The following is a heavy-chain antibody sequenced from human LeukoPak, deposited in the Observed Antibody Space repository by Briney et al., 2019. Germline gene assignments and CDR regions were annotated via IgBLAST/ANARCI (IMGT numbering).Heavy chain of an antibody. V-gene: IGHV3-30*02. CDR2: IRYDGSNK. CDR1: GFTFSSYG. D-gene: IGHD3-10*01. J-gene: IGHJ4*02. CDR3: ARYGSGSSAFDY. Sequence: GGSLRLSCAASGFTFSSYGMHWVRQAPGKGLEWVAFIRYDGSNKYYADSVKGRFTISRDNSKNTLYLQMNSLRAEDTAVYYCARYGSGSSAFDYWGQGTLVTVSS.